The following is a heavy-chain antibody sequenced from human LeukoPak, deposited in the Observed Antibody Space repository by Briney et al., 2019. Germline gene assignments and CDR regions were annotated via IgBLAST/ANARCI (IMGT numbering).Heavy chain of an antibody. D-gene: IGHD3-3*01. Sequence: PGGSLRLSCTVSGFIFSAYGMHWVRQAPGKGLEWVTGISHDGRNIYYADIVKGRFTISRDNAKNSLYLQMNSLRAEDTAVYYCARDGDFWSGYYEAWGKGTTVTVSS. CDR1: GFIFSAYG. CDR2: ISHDGRNI. J-gene: IGHJ6*04. V-gene: IGHV3-30*03. CDR3: ARDGDFWSGYYEA.